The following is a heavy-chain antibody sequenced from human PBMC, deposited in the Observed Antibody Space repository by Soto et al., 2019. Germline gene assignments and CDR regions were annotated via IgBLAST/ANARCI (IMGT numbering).Heavy chain of an antibody. Sequence: QVQQVESGGGVVQPGTSLRLSCAASGFTFRNYGMHWVRQAPGKGLEWVAIIRYDENNKYYADSVKGRFTISRDNSKNTLYLQMNSLRAEDTAVYYCARDSVWTFDYWGQGTLVTVSS. D-gene: IGHD2-21*01. J-gene: IGHJ4*02. V-gene: IGHV3-33*01. CDR2: IRYDENNK. CDR3: ARDSVWTFDY. CDR1: GFTFRNYG.